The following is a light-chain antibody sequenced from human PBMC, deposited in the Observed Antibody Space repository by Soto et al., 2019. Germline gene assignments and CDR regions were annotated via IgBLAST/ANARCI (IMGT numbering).Light chain of an antibody. Sequence: EIVLTQSPAALSLSPGERATLSCRASQSSGTYLVWYQQKPGQAPRLLIYDASNRATGIPVRFSGSGSGTDFTLTISSLEPEDFAVYYCQQRGSFPLTFGGGTKVDIK. CDR1: QSSGTY. CDR3: QQRGSFPLT. J-gene: IGKJ4*01. V-gene: IGKV3-11*01. CDR2: DAS.